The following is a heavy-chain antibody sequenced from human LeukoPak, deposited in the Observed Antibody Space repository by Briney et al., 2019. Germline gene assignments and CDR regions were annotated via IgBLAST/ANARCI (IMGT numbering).Heavy chain of an antibody. CDR2: INPNSGGT. J-gene: IGHJ4*02. CDR1: GYTFTGYY. Sequence: ASVKVSCKASGYTFTGYYMHWVRQAPGQGLEWMGRINPNSGGTNYAQKFQGRVTMTRDTSISTAYMELSRLRSDDTAVYYCARVRFDDYVWGARGAGYWGQGTLVTVSS. V-gene: IGHV1-2*06. D-gene: IGHD3-16*01. CDR3: ARVRFDDYVWGARGAGY.